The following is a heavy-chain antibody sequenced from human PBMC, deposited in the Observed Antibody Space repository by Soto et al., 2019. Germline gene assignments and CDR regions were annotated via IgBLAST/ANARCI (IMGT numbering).Heavy chain of an antibody. CDR1: GFTFSSYW. D-gene: IGHD2-8*01. CDR2: IKQDGSEK. J-gene: IGHJ3*02. Sequence: GGSLRLSCAASGFTFSSYWMSWVRQAPGKGLEWVANIKQDGSEKYYVDSVKGRFTISRDNAKNSLYLQMNSLRAEDTAVYYCARVGYCTNGVCYAPSAFDIWGQGTMVTVSS. V-gene: IGHV3-7*01. CDR3: ARVGYCTNGVCYAPSAFDI.